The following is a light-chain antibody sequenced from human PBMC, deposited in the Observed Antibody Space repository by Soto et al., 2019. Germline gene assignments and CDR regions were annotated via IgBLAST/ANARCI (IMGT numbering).Light chain of an antibody. CDR2: DTS. CDR1: QSVSSY. V-gene: IGKV3-11*01. J-gene: IGKJ1*01. CDR3: QKRDNWPPTEA. Sequence: ELVLTQSPDSLSLSPGERATISCRASQSVSSYLAWYQQKPGQAPRLLIYDTSNRATGIPARFSGSGSGTDYTLTISSLEPEDFAVYYCQKRDNWPPTEAFGQGTKV.